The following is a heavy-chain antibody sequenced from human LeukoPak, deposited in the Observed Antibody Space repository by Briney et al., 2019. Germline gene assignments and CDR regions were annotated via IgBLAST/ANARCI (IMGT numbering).Heavy chain of an antibody. CDR3: AKSFSGGSYFDH. CDR2: ISYDGSNK. D-gene: IGHD1-26*01. J-gene: IGHJ5*02. Sequence: GGSLRLSCAASGFTFSRYGIHWVRQAPGKGLEWVAVISYDGSNKYYVDSVKGRFTISRDNSKKTVDLQMNSLRGEDTAVYYCAKSFSGGSYFDHWGQGTLVTVSS. V-gene: IGHV3-30*18. CDR1: GFTFSRYG.